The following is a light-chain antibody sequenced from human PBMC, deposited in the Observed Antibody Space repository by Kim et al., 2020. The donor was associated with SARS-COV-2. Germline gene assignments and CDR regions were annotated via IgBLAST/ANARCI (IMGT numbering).Light chain of an antibody. Sequence: PGQTARITCSGDALPNQYAYWYQQKPGQAPVLVIYKDRERPSGIPERFSGSSSGTTVTLTISGVQAEDEADYYCQSADSSGTYHVVFGGGTQLTVL. CDR1: ALPNQY. CDR3: QSADSSGTYHVV. V-gene: IGLV3-25*03. CDR2: KDR. J-gene: IGLJ2*01.